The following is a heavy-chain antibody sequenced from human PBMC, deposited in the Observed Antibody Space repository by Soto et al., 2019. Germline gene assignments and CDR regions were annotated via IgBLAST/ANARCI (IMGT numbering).Heavy chain of an antibody. CDR1: GFTFSDYY. J-gene: IGHJ6*02. CDR3: ARDLVYGDYFNYYYGMDV. Sequence: GGSLRLSCAASGFTFSDYYMIWIRQAPGKGLEWVSYISSSGSTIYYADSVKGRFTISRDNAKNSLYLQMNSLRAEDTAVYYCARDLVYGDYFNYYYGMDVWGQGTTVTVSS. CDR2: ISSSGSTI. V-gene: IGHV3-11*04. D-gene: IGHD4-17*01.